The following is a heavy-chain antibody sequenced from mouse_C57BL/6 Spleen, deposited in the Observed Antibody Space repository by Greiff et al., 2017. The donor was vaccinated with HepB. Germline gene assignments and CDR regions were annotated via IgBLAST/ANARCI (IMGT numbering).Heavy chain of an antibody. CDR3: ARDGYSWYFDV. Sequence: EVKLMDSGGGLVQSGRSLRLSCATSGFTFSDFYMEWVRQAPGKGLEWIAASRNKANDYTTEYSASVKGRFIVSRDTSQSILYLQMNALRAEDTAIYYCARDGYSWYFDVWGTGTTVTVSS. J-gene: IGHJ1*03. D-gene: IGHD2-12*01. V-gene: IGHV7-1*01. CDR2: SRNKANDYTT. CDR1: GFTFSDFY.